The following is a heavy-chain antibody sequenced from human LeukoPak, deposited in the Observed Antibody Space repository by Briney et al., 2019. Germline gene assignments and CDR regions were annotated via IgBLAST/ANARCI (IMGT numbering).Heavy chain of an antibody. D-gene: IGHD2-2*01. CDR1: GGTFSSYA. CDR2: IIPIFGTA. J-gene: IGHJ4*02. CDR3: ARAEYCSSTSCYSGGRLYSSSAGDY. V-gene: IGHV1-69*13. Sequence: ASVKVSCKASGGTFSSYAISWVRQAPGQGLEWMGGIIPIFGTANYAQKFQGRVTITADESTSTAYMELRSLRSDDTAVYYCARAEYCSSTSCYSGGRLYSSSAGDYWGQGTLVTVSS.